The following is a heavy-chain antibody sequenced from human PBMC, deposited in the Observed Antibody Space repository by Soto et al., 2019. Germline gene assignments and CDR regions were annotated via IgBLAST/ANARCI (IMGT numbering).Heavy chain of an antibody. J-gene: IGHJ4*01. CDR2: INPNSVGT. Sequence: ASVKVSCKASGYTFTGYYTRWERQAPGQGLEWMGWINPNSVGTNYAQKFQGWVTMTRDTSISTAYMELSRLRSDDTAVYYCARGSGRVVVPAAIREFDYWGQGTLVSTSS. V-gene: IGHV1-2*04. CDR3: ARGSGRVVVPAAIREFDY. D-gene: IGHD2-2*02. CDR1: GYTFTGYY.